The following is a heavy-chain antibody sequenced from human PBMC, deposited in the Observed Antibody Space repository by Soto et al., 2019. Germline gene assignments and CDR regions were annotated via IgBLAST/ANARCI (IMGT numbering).Heavy chain of an antibody. CDR2: ISAYNGNT. V-gene: IGHV1-18*01. CDR1: GYTFTSYG. CDR3: ARDNVVVPAAIASYYYYGMGV. Sequence: ASVKVSCKASGYTFTSYGISWVRQAPGQGLEWMGWISAYNGNTNYAQKLQGRVTMTTDTSTSTAYMELRSLRSDDTAVYYCARDNVVVPAAIASYYYYGMGVWGQGTTVTVSS. D-gene: IGHD2-2*02. J-gene: IGHJ6*02.